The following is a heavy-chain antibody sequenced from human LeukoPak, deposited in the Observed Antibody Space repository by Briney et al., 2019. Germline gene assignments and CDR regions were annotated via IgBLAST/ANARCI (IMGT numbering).Heavy chain of an antibody. J-gene: IGHJ4*02. CDR3: ARGGYQLLHF. CDR2: ISAYNGGT. CDR1: GYTFNRFA. Sequence: ASVRVSCKASGYTFNRFAFTWVRQAPGQGLEWVGWISAYNGGTHYAQNFQGRITMTTDTSTSTAYMELRSLTSDDTAVYDCARGGYQLLHFWGQGTLVIVSS. V-gene: IGHV1-18*01. D-gene: IGHD2-2*01.